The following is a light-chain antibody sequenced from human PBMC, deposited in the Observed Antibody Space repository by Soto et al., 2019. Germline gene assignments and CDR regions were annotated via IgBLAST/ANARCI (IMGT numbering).Light chain of an antibody. Sequence: NFMLTQPHSVSESPGKTVTISCTGNGGTIANNYVQWYQQRPGSAPTALIYEDHLRPAGVPDRFSGAIDSTSNSASLTIIDLKTEDEADYYYQSYDGHNGDVSFGGGTQLTVL. CDR3: QSYDGHNGDVS. V-gene: IGLV6-57*02. CDR2: EDH. CDR1: GGTIANNY. J-gene: IGLJ2*01.